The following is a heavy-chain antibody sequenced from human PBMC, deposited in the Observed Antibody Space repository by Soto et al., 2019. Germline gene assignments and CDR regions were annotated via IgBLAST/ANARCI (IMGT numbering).Heavy chain of an antibody. Sequence: SEALSLTCTVSGGSISGHSWVWIRQPAGKGLEWIGHIYPSGSTSYNPSLRSRVTMSLDTSSNQIFLNLTSVTAADTAVFYCVRGRSYSVYDFWGPGTLVTVSS. V-gene: IGHV4-4*07. CDR3: VRGRSYSVYDF. CDR1: GGSISGHS. D-gene: IGHD5-12*01. J-gene: IGHJ4*02. CDR2: IYPSGST.